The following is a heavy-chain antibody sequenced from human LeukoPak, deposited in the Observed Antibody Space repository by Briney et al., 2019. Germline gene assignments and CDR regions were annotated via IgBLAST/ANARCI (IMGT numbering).Heavy chain of an antibody. Sequence: GGSLRLSCAASGFTFSSYAMSWVRQAPGKGLEWVSAISGSGGSTYYADSVKGRFTISRDNSKNTLYLQMNSLRSDDTAVYYCARDRSGYCSSTSCYNSDYWGQGTLVTVSS. CDR2: ISGSGGST. J-gene: IGHJ4*02. D-gene: IGHD2-2*02. CDR1: GFTFSSYA. CDR3: ARDRSGYCSSTSCYNSDY. V-gene: IGHV3-23*01.